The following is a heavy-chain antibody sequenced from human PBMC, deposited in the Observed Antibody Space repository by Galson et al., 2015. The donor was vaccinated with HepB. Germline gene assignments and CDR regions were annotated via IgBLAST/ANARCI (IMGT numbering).Heavy chain of an antibody. V-gene: IGHV1-3*04. CDR2: INTDNGNT. CDR3: ARWRFGEFDYYFDC. CDR1: GYTFTNYP. J-gene: IGHJ4*02. Sequence: SVKVSCKASGYTFTNYPIHWVRQAPGQGLEWMAWINTDNGNTKYLQKVQDRVTITRDTSAGTAYMEISSLTSEDTAVYYCARWRFGEFDYYFDCWGQGTLVTVSS. D-gene: IGHD3-10*01.